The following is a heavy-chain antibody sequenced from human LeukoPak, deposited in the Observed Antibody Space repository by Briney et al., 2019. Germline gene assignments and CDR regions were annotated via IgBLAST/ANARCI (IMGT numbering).Heavy chain of an antibody. CDR1: GYTFTGYY. J-gene: IGHJ5*02. CDR2: INPNSGGT. V-gene: IGHV1-2*02. CDR3: ARDDHSPYYYDSSGRNWFDP. Sequence: APVKVSCKASGYTFTGYYMHWVRQAPGQGLEWMGWINPNSGGTNYAQKFQGRVTMTRDTSISTAYMELSRLRSDDTAVYYCARDDHSPYYYDSSGRNWFDPWGQGTLVTVSS. D-gene: IGHD3-22*01.